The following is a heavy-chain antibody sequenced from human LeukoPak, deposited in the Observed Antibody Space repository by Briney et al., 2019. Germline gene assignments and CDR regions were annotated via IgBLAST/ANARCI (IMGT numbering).Heavy chain of an antibody. CDR2: VFHSGST. J-gene: IGHJ4*02. CDR3: ARQRGGSWVNDY. CDR1: GGSFSGYY. V-gene: IGHV4-34*12. D-gene: IGHD1-26*01. Sequence: PSETLSLTCAVYGGSFSGYYWSWIRQPPGKGLEWIGNVFHSGSTHYSPSLKSRVTISVDTSRKQFSLRLSAATAADTAVYYCARQRGGSWVNDYWGQGTLVTVSS.